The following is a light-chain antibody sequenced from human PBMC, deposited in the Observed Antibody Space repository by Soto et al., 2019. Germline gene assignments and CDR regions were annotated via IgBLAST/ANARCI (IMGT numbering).Light chain of an antibody. J-gene: IGKJ5*01. CDR3: HERTNWRIT. CDR1: QSVGSQ. V-gene: IGKV3-11*01. Sequence: DIVLTQSPATLSLSPGERATLSCRASQSVGSQLAWSQQKPGQAPRLLIYNASNRATGVPPRFSGSGSETDFTLTISSLEPEDFAVYYCHERTNWRITFGHGTRLEI. CDR2: NAS.